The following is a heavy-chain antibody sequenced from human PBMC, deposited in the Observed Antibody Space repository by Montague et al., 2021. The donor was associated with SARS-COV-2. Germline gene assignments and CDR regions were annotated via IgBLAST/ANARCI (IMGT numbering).Heavy chain of an antibody. V-gene: IGHV4-34*01. D-gene: IGHD3-10*01. CDR2: INHSGST. J-gene: IGHJ6*02. CDR1: GGSFSGYY. Sequence: SETLSLTCAVYGGSFSGYYWSWIRQPPGQGLEWIGEINHSGSTNYNPSLKRRVTIPVDTSKNQFSLKLSSVTAADTAVYYCARVRYYGSGTCLGMDVWGQGTTVTVSS. CDR3: ARVRYYGSGTCLGMDV.